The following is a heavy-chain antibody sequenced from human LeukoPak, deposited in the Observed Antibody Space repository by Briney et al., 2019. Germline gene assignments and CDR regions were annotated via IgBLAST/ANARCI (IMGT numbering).Heavy chain of an antibody. D-gene: IGHD1-20*01. CDR2: ISGSGGST. CDR3: AKAPMYNWNDVWFDP. Sequence: GGSLRLSCAASGFTFSRYAMSWVRQAPGKGLEWASAISGSGGSTYYADSVKGRFTISRDNSKNTLYLQMNSLRAEDTAVYYCAKAPMYNWNDVWFDPWGQGTLVTVSS. V-gene: IGHV3-23*01. CDR1: GFTFSRYA. J-gene: IGHJ5*02.